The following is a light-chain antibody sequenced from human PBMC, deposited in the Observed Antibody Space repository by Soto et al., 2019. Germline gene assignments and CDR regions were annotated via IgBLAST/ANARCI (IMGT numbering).Light chain of an antibody. V-gene: IGKV3-20*01. J-gene: IGKJ1*01. CDR1: QTINSNN. CDR2: GAS. Sequence: EIVVTQSLGTLSLSPGERATLSCRASQTINSNNLAWYQQKPGQAPRLLIYGASIRATGIPDRFSGSGSGTEFTLTISRLEPEDFAVYYCHQYDTSPRTFGQGTKVEIK. CDR3: HQYDTSPRT.